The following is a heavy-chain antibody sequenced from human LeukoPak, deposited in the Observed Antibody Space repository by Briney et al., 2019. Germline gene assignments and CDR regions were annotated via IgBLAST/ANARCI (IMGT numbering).Heavy chain of an antibody. J-gene: IGHJ4*02. CDR3: ARDCIGCHCFDY. CDR2: ISAYSDKT. CDR1: GYTFTNYG. Sequence: ASVKVSCKTSGYTFTNYGISWVRQAPGQGLEWMGWISAYSDKTNYAQKFQGRGTMTSDTSTSTAYMELRSLISDDTAVYYCARDCIGCHCFDYWGQGTLVTVSS. V-gene: IGHV1-18*01. D-gene: IGHD2-15*01.